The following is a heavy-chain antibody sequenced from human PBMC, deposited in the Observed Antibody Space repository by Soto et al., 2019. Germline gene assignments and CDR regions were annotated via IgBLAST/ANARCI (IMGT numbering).Heavy chain of an antibody. Sequence: RRLSCTASGFTFGDYAMSWVRQAPGKGLEWVGFIRSKAYGGTTEYAASVKGRFTISRDDSKSIAYLQMNSLKTEDTAVYYCTSSSSAPPYYYYGMDVWGQGTTVTVSS. CDR3: TSSSSAPPYYYYGMDV. D-gene: IGHD6-6*01. V-gene: IGHV3-49*04. J-gene: IGHJ6*02. CDR1: GFTFGDYA. CDR2: IRSKAYGGTT.